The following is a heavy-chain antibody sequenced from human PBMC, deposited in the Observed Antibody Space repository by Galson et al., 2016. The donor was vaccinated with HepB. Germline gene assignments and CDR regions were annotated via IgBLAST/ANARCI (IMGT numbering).Heavy chain of an antibody. V-gene: IGHV4-34*01. CDR3: ARVPRYYYDSSASRLHYFDY. Sequence: ETLSLTCAVYGGSFSGYYWSWIRQPPEKGLEWIGEINHSGSTNYNPSLKSRVTISVDTSKSQFFLKLSSVTAADTAVYFCARVPRYYYDSSASRLHYFDYWGQGTLVTVSS. J-gene: IGHJ4*02. D-gene: IGHD3-22*01. CDR1: GGSFSGYY. CDR2: INHSGST.